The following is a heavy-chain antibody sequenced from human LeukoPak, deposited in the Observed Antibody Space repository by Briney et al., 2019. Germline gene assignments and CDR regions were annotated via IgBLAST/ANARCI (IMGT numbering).Heavy chain of an antibody. V-gene: IGHV3-66*01. CDR3: ARDSDDSLDY. D-gene: IGHD3-22*01. CDR1: GFTDSSNY. CDR2: IYSGGST. Sequence: GGSLRLSCAVSGFTDSSNYMTWVRQAPGEGLEWVSVIYSGGSTYYVDSVKGRFTISRDNSKNTVYLQMNRLRADDTAVYYCARDSDDSLDYWGQGTLVTVSS. J-gene: IGHJ4*02.